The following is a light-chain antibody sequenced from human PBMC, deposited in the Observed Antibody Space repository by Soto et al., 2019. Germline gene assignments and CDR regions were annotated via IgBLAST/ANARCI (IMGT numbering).Light chain of an antibody. J-gene: IGLJ2*01. CDR1: SSDVGGYDY. CDR2: EVR. V-gene: IGLV2-14*01. Sequence: QSALTQPASVSGSPGQSITISCTGTSSDVGGYDYVSWYQQLPGKAPKLMIYEVRNRPSGVSNRFSGSKSGNTASLTISGLQAEDEADYYCSSYTSSSTLIFGGGTQLTVL. CDR3: SSYTSSSTLI.